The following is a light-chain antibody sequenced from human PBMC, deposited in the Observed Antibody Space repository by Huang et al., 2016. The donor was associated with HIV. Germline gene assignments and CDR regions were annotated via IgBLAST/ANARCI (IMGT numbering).Light chain of an antibody. Sequence: IVLTQSPGTLFLSPGERATLSCRASQSVSSSYLAWYQQKPGQAPRLVIHGASSRATGIPDRFSGSGSGTDFTLTISRLEPEDFAVYYCQQYGTSPQTFGQGTKVEIK. CDR3: QQYGTSPQT. J-gene: IGKJ1*01. CDR2: GAS. CDR1: QSVSSSY. V-gene: IGKV3-20*01.